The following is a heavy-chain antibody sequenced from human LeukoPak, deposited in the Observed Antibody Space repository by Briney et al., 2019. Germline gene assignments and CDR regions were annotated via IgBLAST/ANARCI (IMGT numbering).Heavy chain of an antibody. CDR3: ARVAAGYSVNYFDY. V-gene: IGHV3-48*02. CDR2: ISTGSSTT. CDR1: GFTFSSYG. D-gene: IGHD4-23*01. J-gene: IGHJ4*02. Sequence: GGSLRLSCAASGFTFSSYGMHWVRQAPGKGLEGVSYISTGSSTTYYADSVKGRFTISRDNVENSLYLQMNSLRDEDTAVYYCARVAAGYSVNYFDYWGQGTLVTVSS.